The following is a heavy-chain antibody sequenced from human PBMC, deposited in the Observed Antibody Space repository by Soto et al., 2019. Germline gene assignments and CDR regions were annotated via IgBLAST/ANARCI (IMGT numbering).Heavy chain of an antibody. D-gene: IGHD2-15*01. J-gene: IGHJ6*03. V-gene: IGHV3-48*01. CDR3: ARAGPLYCSGGSCYGYYYYYYMDV. Sequence: PGGSLRLSCAASGFSFSSYAMSWVRQAPGKGLEWVSAISSSSSTIYYADSVKGRFTISRDNAKNSLYLQMNSLRAEDTAVYYCARAGPLYCSGGSCYGYYYYYYMDVWGKGTTVTVSS. CDR2: ISSSSSTI. CDR1: GFSFSSYA.